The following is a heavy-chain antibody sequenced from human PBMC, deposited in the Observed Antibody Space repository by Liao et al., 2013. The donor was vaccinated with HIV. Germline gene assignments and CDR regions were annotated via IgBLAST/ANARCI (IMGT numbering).Heavy chain of an antibody. V-gene: IGHV4-34*01. D-gene: IGHD4-17*01. CDR1: GGSFSGYY. CDR2: INHSGST. CDR3: ARGKTTVTTLAFDI. J-gene: IGHJ3*02. Sequence: QVQLQQWGAGLLKPSETLSLTCAVYGGSFSGYYWSWIRQPPGKGLQWIGEINHSGSTNYNPSLKSRVTIALDTSKNQFSLKLSSVTAADTAVYYCARGKTTVTTLAFDIWGQGTMVTVSS.